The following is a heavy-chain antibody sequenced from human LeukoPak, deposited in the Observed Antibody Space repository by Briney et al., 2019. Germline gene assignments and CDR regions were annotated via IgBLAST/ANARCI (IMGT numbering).Heavy chain of an antibody. J-gene: IGHJ5*02. D-gene: IGHD6-13*01. CDR1: GFTFSSYA. V-gene: IGHV3-30*04. CDR2: ISYDGSDK. CDR3: ARGDKELVFKRRKGGFDP. Sequence: GGSLRLSCAASGFTFSSYAMHWVRQAPGKGLEWVTVISYDGSDKYYADSMKGRFTISRDNSKNTLYLQMNSLRAEGTAVYYCARGDKELVFKRRKGGFDPWGQGTLVTVSS.